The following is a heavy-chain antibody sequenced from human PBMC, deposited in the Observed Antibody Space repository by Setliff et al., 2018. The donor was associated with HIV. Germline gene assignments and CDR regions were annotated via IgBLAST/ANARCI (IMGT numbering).Heavy chain of an antibody. Sequence: QTGGSLRLSCAASGFAFRNYIFHWVRQAPGKGLEWVAIISSDGSDKNYADSVKGRFTVSRDNSKNTLYLQMNSLRGEDTAVYYCSRHLGYCSTTNSCWGQGTPVTVSS. CDR3: SRHLGYCSTTNSC. J-gene: IGHJ4*02. CDR1: GFAFRNYI. CDR2: ISSDGSDK. V-gene: IGHV3-30*01. D-gene: IGHD2-2*03.